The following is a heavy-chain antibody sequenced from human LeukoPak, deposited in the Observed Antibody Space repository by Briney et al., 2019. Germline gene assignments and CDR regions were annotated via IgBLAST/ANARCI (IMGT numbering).Heavy chain of an antibody. D-gene: IGHD3-22*01. J-gene: IGHJ4*02. Sequence: GGSLRLSCATSGFTFSSYGMHWVRQAPGKGLEWVANIKQDGSEKYYVDSVKGRFTISRDNAKNSLYLQMNSLRAEDTAVYYCARDFNPLYYYDSSGTFDYWGQGTLVTVSS. CDR3: ARDFNPLYYYDSSGTFDY. CDR1: GFTFSSYG. CDR2: IKQDGSEK. V-gene: IGHV3-7*01.